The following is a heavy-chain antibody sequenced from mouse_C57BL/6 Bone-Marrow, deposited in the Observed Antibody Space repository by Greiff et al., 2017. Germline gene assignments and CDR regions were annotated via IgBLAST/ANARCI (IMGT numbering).Heavy chain of an antibody. J-gene: IGHJ2*01. V-gene: IGHV5-6*01. CDR3: AREGLLLRYYFDY. D-gene: IGHD1-1*01. CDR2: ISSGGSYT. CDR1: GFTFSSYG. Sequence: EVKLMESGGDLVKPGGSLKLSCAASGFTFSSYGMSWVRQTPDKRLEWVATISSGGSYTYYPDSVKGRFTISRDNAKNTLYLQMSSLKSEDTAMYYCAREGLLLRYYFDYWCQGTTLTVSS.